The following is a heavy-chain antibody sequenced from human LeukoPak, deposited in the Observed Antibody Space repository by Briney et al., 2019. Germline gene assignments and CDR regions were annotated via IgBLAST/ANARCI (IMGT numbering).Heavy chain of an antibody. CDR1: GYTFTGYY. D-gene: IGHD3-10*01. Sequence: ASVKVSCKASGYTFTGYYMHWVRQAPGQGLEWMGWINPNSGGTNYAQKFQGWVTMTRDTSISTAYMELSRLRSDDTAVYYCATDTSQVGVMNAPQGYFDYWGQGTLVTVSP. CDR2: INPNSGGT. CDR3: ATDTSQVGVMNAPQGYFDY. V-gene: IGHV1-2*04. J-gene: IGHJ4*02.